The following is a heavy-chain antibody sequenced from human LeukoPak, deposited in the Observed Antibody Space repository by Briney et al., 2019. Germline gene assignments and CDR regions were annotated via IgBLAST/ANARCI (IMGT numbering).Heavy chain of an antibody. CDR1: GFTFSSYE. CDR3: ARAAPTSYSSGWGFDY. J-gene: IGHJ4*02. V-gene: IGHV3-48*03. CDR2: TSSSGSTI. D-gene: IGHD6-19*01. Sequence: GGSPRLSCAASGFTFSSYEMNWVRQAPGKGLEWVSYTSSSGSTIYYADSVKGRFTISRDNAKNSLYLQMNSLRAEDTAVYYCARAAPTSYSSGWGFDYWGQGTLVTVSS.